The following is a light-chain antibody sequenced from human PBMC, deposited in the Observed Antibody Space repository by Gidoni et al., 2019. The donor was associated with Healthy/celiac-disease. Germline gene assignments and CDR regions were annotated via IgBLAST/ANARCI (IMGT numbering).Light chain of an antibody. V-gene: IGLV2-11*01. CDR1: SSDVGGYNY. Sequence: QSALTPPRPVSGSPAQSVPISCTGTSSDVGGYNYVSWYQQHPGKAPKLMIYDVSKRPSGVPDRFSGSKSGNTASLTISGLQAEDEADYYCCSYAGSLVVFGGGTKLTVL. J-gene: IGLJ2*01. CDR2: DVS. CDR3: CSYAGSLVV.